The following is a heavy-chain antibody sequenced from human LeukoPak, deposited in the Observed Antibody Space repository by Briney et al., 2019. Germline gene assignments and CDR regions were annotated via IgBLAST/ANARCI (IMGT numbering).Heavy chain of an antibody. CDR1: GFTFSRSA. D-gene: IGHD4-17*01. V-gene: IGHV3-23*01. CDR3: AKHKEGGNYGDDFDF. CDR2: ISGSGGST. J-gene: IGHJ4*02. Sequence: SGGSLSLSCGTSGFTFSRSAMRGVRPATGKGLVWVSCISGSGGSTYYADSVKGRFTSSRDNSKNMVLLQMNSLRAEDTALYYCAKHKEGGNYGDDFDFWGQGALVTVSS.